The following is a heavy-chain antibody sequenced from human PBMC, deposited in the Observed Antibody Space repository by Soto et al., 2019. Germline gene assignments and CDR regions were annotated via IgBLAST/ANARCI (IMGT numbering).Heavy chain of an antibody. CDR3: ARKGYCSSTSCYNLNWFGP. J-gene: IGHJ5*02. D-gene: IGHD2-2*02. Sequence: HVQLQQWGAGLLKPSETLSLTCAVYGGSFSGYYWSWIRQPPGKGLEWIGEINHSGSTNYNPSLKSRVTISVDTSKNQFSLKLSSVTAADTAVYYCARKGYCSSTSCYNLNWFGPWGQGTLVTVSS. CDR1: GGSFSGYY. V-gene: IGHV4-34*01. CDR2: INHSGST.